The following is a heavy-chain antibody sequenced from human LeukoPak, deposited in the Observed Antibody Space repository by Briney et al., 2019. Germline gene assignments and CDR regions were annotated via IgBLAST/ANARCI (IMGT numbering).Heavy chain of an antibody. CDR3: AKDRSSGWSFRHLNWFDP. CDR1: GFTFSSYG. J-gene: IGHJ5*02. CDR2: ISYDGSNK. Sequence: GGFLRLSCAASGFTFSSYGMHWVRQAPGKGLEWVAVISYDGSNKYYADSVKGRFTISRDNSKNTLYLQMNSLRAEDTAVYYCAKDRSSGWSFRHLNWFDPWGQGTLVTVSS. V-gene: IGHV3-30*18. D-gene: IGHD6-19*01.